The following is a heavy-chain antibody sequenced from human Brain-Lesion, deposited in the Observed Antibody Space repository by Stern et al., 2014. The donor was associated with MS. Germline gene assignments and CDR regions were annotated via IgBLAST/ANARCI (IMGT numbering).Heavy chain of an antibody. CDR2: IFNSGST. CDR3: ARGRVVPGFQYYATDV. CDR1: GGSISSGGYY. Sequence: VQLLESGPGLVKPSQTLSLSCTVSGGSISSGGYYWSWIRQPAGKGLEWIGRIFNSGSTSYNPSLKSRFTISITPSKTQFSLRLNSMTAADTAVYYCARGRVVPGFQYYATDVWGQGTTVIVSS. J-gene: IGHJ6*02. D-gene: IGHD2-2*01. V-gene: IGHV4-61*02.